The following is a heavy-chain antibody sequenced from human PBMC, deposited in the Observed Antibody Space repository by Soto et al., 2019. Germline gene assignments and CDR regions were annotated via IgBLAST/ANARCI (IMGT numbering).Heavy chain of an antibody. J-gene: IGHJ4*02. Sequence: TLSLTCTVSGGSISSSSYYWRWFRQPPGKALEWLAVIYWDDSKHYSPSLRSRLTITKDTSKNQVVLTMTNMDPMDTGTYYCAHKGPEDWPLDYWGQGTLVTVS. V-gene: IGHV2-5*02. CDR1: GGSISSSSYY. CDR3: AHKGPEDWPLDY. CDR2: IYWDDSK. D-gene: IGHD3-9*01.